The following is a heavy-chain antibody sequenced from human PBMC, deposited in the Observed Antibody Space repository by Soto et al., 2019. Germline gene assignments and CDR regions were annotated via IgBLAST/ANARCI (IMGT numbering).Heavy chain of an antibody. D-gene: IGHD6-13*01. CDR2: INAGNGNT. Sequence: GASVKVSCKASGYTSTSYAMHWVRQAPGQRLEWMGWINAGNGNTKYSQKFQGRVTITRDTSASTAYMELSSLRSEDTAVYYCARGPREGGLIAAAGFQARGGWFDPWGQGTLVTVSS. V-gene: IGHV1-3*01. CDR3: ARGPREGGLIAAAGFQARGGWFDP. J-gene: IGHJ5*02. CDR1: GYTSTSYA.